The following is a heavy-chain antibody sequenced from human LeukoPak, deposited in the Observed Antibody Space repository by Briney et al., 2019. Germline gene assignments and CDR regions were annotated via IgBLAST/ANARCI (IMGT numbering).Heavy chain of an antibody. Sequence: ASVKVSCKASGYTFFSYGFSWVRQAPGQGLEWMGWINAHNGNTNYVQRVQDRVTMTTDTSTTTAYMELRSLRSDDTAVYYCARDPSGSSSWVRFDYWGQGTLVTVSS. D-gene: IGHD6-13*01. J-gene: IGHJ4*02. CDR3: ARDPSGSSSWVRFDY. V-gene: IGHV1-18*01. CDR2: INAHNGNT. CDR1: GYTFFSYG.